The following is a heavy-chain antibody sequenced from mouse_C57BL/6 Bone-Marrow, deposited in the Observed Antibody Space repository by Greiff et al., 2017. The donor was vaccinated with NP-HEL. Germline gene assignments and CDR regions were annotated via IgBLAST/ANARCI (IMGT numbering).Heavy chain of an antibody. CDR3: ARHGYYLYWYFDV. CDR1: GYTFTSYW. D-gene: IGHD2-3*01. Sequence: QVQLQQPGAELVKPGASVKLSCKASGYTFTSYWMHWVKQRPGRGLGWIGRIDPNSGGTKYNEKFKSKATLTVDKPSSTAYMQLSSLTSEDSAVYYCARHGYYLYWYFDVWGTGTTVTVSS. J-gene: IGHJ1*03. V-gene: IGHV1-72*01. CDR2: IDPNSGGT.